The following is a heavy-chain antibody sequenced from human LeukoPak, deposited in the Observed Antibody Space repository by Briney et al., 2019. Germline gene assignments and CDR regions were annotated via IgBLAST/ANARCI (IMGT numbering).Heavy chain of an antibody. D-gene: IGHD2-15*01. V-gene: IGHV3-23*01. Sequence: GGSLRLSCAASGFNFGSYSMTWVRQAPGKGLEWVSVMSADSATTFYADSVKGRFTISRDNAKNTVFLQMSSLRAEDTALYYCAKEGGHSYDYFDYWGQGTLVTVSS. CDR2: MSADSATT. CDR3: AKEGGHSYDYFDY. J-gene: IGHJ4*02. CDR1: GFNFGSYS.